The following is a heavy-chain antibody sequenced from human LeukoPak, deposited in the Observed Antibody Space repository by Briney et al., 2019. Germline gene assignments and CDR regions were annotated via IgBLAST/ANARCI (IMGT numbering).Heavy chain of an antibody. CDR1: GYTFTAYY. Sequence: GASVKVSCKTSGYTFTAYYLNWVRQAPGQGLEYMGRIDPNSGAATCARKFQGRVTMTRDTSINTGYMEVTSLRSDDTAVYYCARDRGGGRPGWYNGMDVWGQGTTVTVSS. D-gene: IGHD1-26*01. V-gene: IGHV1-2*02. CDR2: IDPNSGAA. J-gene: IGHJ6*02. CDR3: ARDRGGGRPGWYNGMDV.